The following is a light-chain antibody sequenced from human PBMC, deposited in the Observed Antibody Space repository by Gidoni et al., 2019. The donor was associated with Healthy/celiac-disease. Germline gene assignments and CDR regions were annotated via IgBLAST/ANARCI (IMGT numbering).Light chain of an antibody. Sequence: QSALTQPASVSGSPGQSITISCTETSSDVGGYNYVSWYQQHPGKAPKLMIYDVSKRPSGVSNRFSGSKSGNTASLTISGLQAEDEADYYCSSYTSSSTYNYVFGTGTKVTVL. CDR2: DVS. CDR3: SSYTSSSTYNYV. V-gene: IGLV2-14*01. J-gene: IGLJ1*01. CDR1: SSDVGGYNY.